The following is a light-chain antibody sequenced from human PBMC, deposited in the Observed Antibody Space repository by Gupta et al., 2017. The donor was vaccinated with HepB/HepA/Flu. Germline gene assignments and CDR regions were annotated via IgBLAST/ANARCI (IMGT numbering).Light chain of an antibody. CDR3: QEYYSIPFT. CDR2: WAS. J-gene: IGKJ3*01. V-gene: IGKV4-1*01. CDR1: QSILYSSNNKNY. Sequence: DIVMTQSPDSLAVSLGERATINCKSSQSILYSSNNKNYLAWYQQKPGQPPKLLIYWASTRESGFPERFSGSGSGTDFTLTISSLQAEDVAIYYCQEYYSIPFTFGPGTKVDIK.